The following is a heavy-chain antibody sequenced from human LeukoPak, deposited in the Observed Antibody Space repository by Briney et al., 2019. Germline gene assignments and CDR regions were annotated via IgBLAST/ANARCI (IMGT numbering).Heavy chain of an antibody. CDR1: AGSINTYY. J-gene: IGHJ5*02. D-gene: IGHD1-20*01. V-gene: IGHV4-59*01. CDR3: AGDPYNYKWFDI. Sequence: SETLSLTCTVSAGSINTYYWNWIRQPPGKGLEWIGYIYHSGVTNSNPSLKSRVTISVDTSKNQFSLKLSSVTAADTAVYDCAGDPYNYKWFDIWGQGTLVTVSS. CDR2: IYHSGVT.